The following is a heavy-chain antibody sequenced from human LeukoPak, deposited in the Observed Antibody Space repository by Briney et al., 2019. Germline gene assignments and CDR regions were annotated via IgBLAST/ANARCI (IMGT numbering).Heavy chain of an antibody. V-gene: IGHV4-59*01. CDR1: GVSISSYY. Sequence: SETLSLTCTVSGVSISSYYWSWIRQPPGKGLEWIGYIYYSGSTNYNPSLKSRVTISVDTSKNQFSLKLSSVTAADTAVYYCARGMYSSSWYHHWFDPWGQGTLVTVSS. J-gene: IGHJ5*02. CDR2: IYYSGST. CDR3: ARGMYSSSWYHHWFDP. D-gene: IGHD6-13*01.